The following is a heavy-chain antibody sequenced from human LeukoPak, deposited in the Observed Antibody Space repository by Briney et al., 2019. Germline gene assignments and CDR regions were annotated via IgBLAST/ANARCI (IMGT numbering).Heavy chain of an antibody. CDR2: ISYDGSNK. Sequence: GGSLRLSCAASGFTFSSYAMHWVRQAPGKGLEWMAVISYDGSNKYYADSVKGRFTISRDNSKNTLYLQMNSLRAEDTAVYYCAKVGPTGYYFDYWGQGTLVTVSS. V-gene: IGHV3-30-3*01. J-gene: IGHJ4*02. CDR1: GFTFSSYA. D-gene: IGHD1-26*01. CDR3: AKVGPTGYYFDY.